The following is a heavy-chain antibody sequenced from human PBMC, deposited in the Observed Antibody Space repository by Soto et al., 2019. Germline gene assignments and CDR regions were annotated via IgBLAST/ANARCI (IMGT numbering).Heavy chain of an antibody. Sequence: GGSLRLSCAASGFNFSKYWMTWVRQAPGKGLEWVANIREDGGERYYVDSVKGRFSVSRDNAKSSLYLQMNSLRAEDTAVYYCTSPLSIYLFAPWGQGTLVPVSS. V-gene: IGHV3-7*01. J-gene: IGHJ5*02. CDR2: IREDGGER. CDR3: TSPLSIYLFAP. CDR1: GFNFSKYW. D-gene: IGHD3-9*01.